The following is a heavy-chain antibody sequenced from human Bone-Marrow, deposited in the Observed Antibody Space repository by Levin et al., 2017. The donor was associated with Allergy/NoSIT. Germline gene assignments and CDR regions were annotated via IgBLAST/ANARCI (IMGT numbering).Heavy chain of an antibody. V-gene: IGHV3-21*01. CDR3: ARRAPRDSVVVPAARNNWFDP. Sequence: GESLKISCAASGFTFSSYSMNWVRQAPGKGLEWVSSISSSSSYIYYADSVKGRFTISRDNAKNSLYLQMNSLRAEDTAVYYCARRAPRDSVVVPAARNNWFDPWGQGTLVTVSS. CDR2: ISSSSSYI. CDR1: GFTFSSYS. D-gene: IGHD2-2*01. J-gene: IGHJ5*02.